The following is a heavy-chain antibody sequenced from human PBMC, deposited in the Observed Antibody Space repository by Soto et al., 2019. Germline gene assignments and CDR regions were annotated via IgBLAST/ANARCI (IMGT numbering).Heavy chain of an antibody. CDR3: AKDRATTIFGVGPYYYGMDV. CDR1: VFTFDDYA. V-gene: IGHV3-9*01. D-gene: IGHD3-3*01. Sequence: PGWSLRLSCAASVFTFDDYAMHWVRQAPGKGLEWVSGISWNSGSIGYADSVKGRFTISRDNAKNSLYLQMNSLRAEDTALYYCAKDRATTIFGVGPYYYGMDVWGQGTTVTVSS. J-gene: IGHJ6*02. CDR2: ISWNSGSI.